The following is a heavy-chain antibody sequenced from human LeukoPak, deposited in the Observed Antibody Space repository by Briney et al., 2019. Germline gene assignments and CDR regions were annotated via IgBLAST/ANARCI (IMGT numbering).Heavy chain of an antibody. Sequence: GGSLRLSCAASGFTFSNYAMSWVRQAPGKGLEWVSAISGSSGSTYYADALKGRFTISRDNSKNTLYLQMNTLRAEDTAIYYCAKFPTITSRPTIGAAGPFVYWGQGTLVTVSS. V-gene: IGHV3-23*01. D-gene: IGHD6-13*01. CDR2: ISGSSGST. J-gene: IGHJ4*02. CDR3: AKFPTITSRPTIGAAGPFVY. CDR1: GFTFSNYA.